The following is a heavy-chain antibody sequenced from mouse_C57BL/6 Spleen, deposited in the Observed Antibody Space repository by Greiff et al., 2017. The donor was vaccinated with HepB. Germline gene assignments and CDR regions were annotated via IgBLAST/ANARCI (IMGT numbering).Heavy chain of an antibody. CDR3: AREGIYYDYDDWYFDV. D-gene: IGHD2-4*01. Sequence: ESGPGLVKPSQSLSLTCSVTGYSITSGYYWNWIRQFPGNKLEWMGYISYDGSNNYNPSLKNRISITRDTSKNQFFLKLNSVTTEDTATYYCAREGIYYDYDDWYFDVWGTGTTVTVSS. J-gene: IGHJ1*03. CDR1: GYSITSGYY. V-gene: IGHV3-6*01. CDR2: ISYDGSN.